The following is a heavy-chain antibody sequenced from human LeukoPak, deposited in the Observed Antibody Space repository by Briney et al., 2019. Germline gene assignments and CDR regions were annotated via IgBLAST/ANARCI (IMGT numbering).Heavy chain of an antibody. V-gene: IGHV3-21*06. D-gene: IGHD5-18*01. CDR2: ISSSSSYI. CDR3: ARDSGYSYGYGFDY. CDR1: GFTFSSYS. J-gene: IGHJ4*02. Sequence: NPGGSLRLSCAASGFTFSSYSINWVRQAPGKGLEWVSSISSSSSYIYYADSVKGRFTISRDNAKNSLYLQMNSLRAEDTAVYYCARDSGYSYGYGFDYWGQGTLVTVSS.